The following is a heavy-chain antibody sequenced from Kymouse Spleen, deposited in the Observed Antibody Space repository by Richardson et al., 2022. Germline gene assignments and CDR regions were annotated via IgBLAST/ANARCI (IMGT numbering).Heavy chain of an antibody. Sequence: EVQLVESGGGLVQPGRSLRLSCAASGFTFDDYAMHWVRQAPGKGLEWVSGISWNSGSIGYADSVKGRFTISRDNAKNSLYLQMNSLRAEDTALYYCAKDRYYGSGS*GE*AGPGNPGHRLL. CDR2: ISWNSGSI. J-gene: IGHJ4*02,IGHJ5*02. CDR1: GFTFDDYA. D-gene: IGHD3-10*01. V-gene: IGHV3-9*01. CDR3: AKDRYYGSGS*GE*.